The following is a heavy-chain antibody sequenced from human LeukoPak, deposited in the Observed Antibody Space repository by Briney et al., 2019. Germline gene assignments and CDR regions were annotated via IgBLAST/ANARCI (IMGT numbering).Heavy chain of an antibody. CDR2: IKQDGSEK. D-gene: IGHD6-19*01. CDR3: ARDFDSGWYWDY. Sequence: GGSLRLSCAASGFTFSSYWMSWVRQAPGKGLEWVANIKQDGSEKYYVDSVKGRFTISRDNAKNSLYLQMNILTAEDTALYYCARDFDSGWYWDYWGQGTLVTVSS. J-gene: IGHJ4*02. CDR1: GFTFSSYW. V-gene: IGHV3-7*01.